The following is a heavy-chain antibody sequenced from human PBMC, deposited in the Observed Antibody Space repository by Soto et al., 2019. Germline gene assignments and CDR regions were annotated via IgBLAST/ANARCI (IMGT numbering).Heavy chain of an antibody. V-gene: IGHV3-7*01. CDR2: IKQDGSDK. D-gene: IGHD2-8*01. CDR3: AKYNGFHFDY. CDR1: GFTFSNYW. Sequence: GGSLRLSCTASGFTFSNYWLSWIRQAPGKGLEWVANIKQDGSDKHSVDSVKGRFTISRDNAQNSLYLQMNSLRAEDMAVYYCAKYNGFHFDYWGQGTLVTVYS. J-gene: IGHJ4*02.